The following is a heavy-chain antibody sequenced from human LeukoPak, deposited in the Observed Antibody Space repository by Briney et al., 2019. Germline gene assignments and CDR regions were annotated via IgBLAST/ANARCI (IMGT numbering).Heavy chain of an antibody. CDR1: GGSISSYY. CDR2: IYTSGST. D-gene: IGHD4-17*01. Sequence: SETLSLTCTVSGGSISSYYWSWVRQPAGKGLEWIGRIYTSGSTNYNPSLKSRVTMSVDTSKNQFSLKLSSVTAADTAVYYCARAATVTTSYYYYYMDVWGKGTTVTVSS. J-gene: IGHJ6*03. CDR3: ARAATVTTSYYYYYMDV. V-gene: IGHV4-4*07.